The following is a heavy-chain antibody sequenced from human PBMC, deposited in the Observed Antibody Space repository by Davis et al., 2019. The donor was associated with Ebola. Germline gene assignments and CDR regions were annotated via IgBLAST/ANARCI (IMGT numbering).Heavy chain of an antibody. J-gene: IGHJ2*01. D-gene: IGHD3-3*01. V-gene: IGHV4-34*01. Sequence: ETLSLTCAVYGGSFSGYYWSWIRQPPGKGLEWIGSIYYSGSTNYNPSLKSRVTISVDTSKNQFSLKLSSVTAADTAVYYCARLAKYYDFWSGPGNYWYFDLWGRGTLVTVSS. CDR2: IYYSGST. CDR3: ARLAKYYDFWSGPGNYWYFDL. CDR1: GGSFSGYY.